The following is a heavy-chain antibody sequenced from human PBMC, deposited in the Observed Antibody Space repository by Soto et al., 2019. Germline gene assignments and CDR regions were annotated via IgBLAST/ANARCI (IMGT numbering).Heavy chain of an antibody. CDR3: ARDSYLLGYSSSEYWFDP. Sequence: SETLSLTCTVSGGSISSGGYYWSWIRQHPGKGLEWIGCIYYSGSTYYNPSLKSRVTISVDTSKNQFSLKLSSVTAADTAVYYCARDSYLLGYSSSEYWFDPWGQGTLVTVSS. D-gene: IGHD6-6*01. CDR1: GGSISSGGYY. J-gene: IGHJ5*02. V-gene: IGHV4-31*03. CDR2: IYYSGST.